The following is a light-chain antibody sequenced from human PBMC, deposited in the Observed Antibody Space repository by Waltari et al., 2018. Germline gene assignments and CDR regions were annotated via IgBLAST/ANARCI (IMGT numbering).Light chain of an antibody. CDR2: WAS. CDR3: QQYYAVPPT. V-gene: IGKV4-1*01. Sequence: DIVMTQSPDSLAVSLGERATINCKSTQSVSDSINSKYYLAWYRQKPGQPPKLLISWASTREFGVPDRFSGRGSGTDFTLTISSLQAEDVAVYYCQQYYAVPPTFGPGTKVEIK. CDR1: QSVSDSINSKYY. J-gene: IGKJ1*01.